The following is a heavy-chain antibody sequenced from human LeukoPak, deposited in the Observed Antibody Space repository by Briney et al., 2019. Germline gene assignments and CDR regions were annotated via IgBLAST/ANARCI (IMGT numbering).Heavy chain of an antibody. J-gene: IGHJ4*02. Sequence: PGESLKISCECSGYSFTNYWIAWVRQKPGKGLEWMGIIHPGDSDARYSPSFQGQVTISVDKSISTAYLQWSSLKASDTAMYHCARHLPYGSGSPHFDYWGQGTLVTVSS. CDR2: IHPGDSDA. V-gene: IGHV5-51*01. CDR3: ARHLPYGSGSPHFDY. D-gene: IGHD3-10*01. CDR1: GYSFTNYW.